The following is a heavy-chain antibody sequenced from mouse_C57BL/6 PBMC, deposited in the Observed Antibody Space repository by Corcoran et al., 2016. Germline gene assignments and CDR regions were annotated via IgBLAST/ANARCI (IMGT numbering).Heavy chain of an antibody. Sequence: EVQLQQSGPVLVKPGASVKMSCKASGFTFTDYYMNWVKQSHGKSLEWIGVINPYNGGTTYNQNFKGKATLTVEKSSSTAYMELNSLTSEDSAVYYCARTFAYWGQGTLVTVSA. CDR3: ARTFAY. CDR1: GFTFTDYY. J-gene: IGHJ3*01. V-gene: IGHV1-19*01. CDR2: INPYNGGT.